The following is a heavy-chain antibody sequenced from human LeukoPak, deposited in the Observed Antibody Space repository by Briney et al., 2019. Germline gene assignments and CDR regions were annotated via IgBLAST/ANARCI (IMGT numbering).Heavy chain of an antibody. CDR3: AKEFAAHGYYYYGMDV. CDR1: GFTFSSYG. J-gene: IGHJ6*02. CDR2: ISYDGSNK. Sequence: GGSLRLSCAASGFTFSSYGMHWVRQAPGKGLEWVAVISYDGSNKYYADSVKGRFTISRDNSKNTLYLQMNSLRAEDTAVYYCAKEFAAHGYYYYGMDVWGQGTTVTVSS. D-gene: IGHD3-22*01. V-gene: IGHV3-30*18.